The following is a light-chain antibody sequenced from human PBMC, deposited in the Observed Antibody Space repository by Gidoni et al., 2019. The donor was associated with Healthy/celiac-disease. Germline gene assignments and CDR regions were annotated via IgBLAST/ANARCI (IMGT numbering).Light chain of an antibody. J-gene: IGKJ1*01. CDR3: MQALQTAWT. V-gene: IGKV2-28*01. Sequence: EIVMTQSPLSLPVTPGEPASISCRSSQSLLHSNGYNYLDWYLQKPGQSPQLRIYLGSNRASGVPDRFSGSGSGTDFTLKISRVEAEDVGVYYCMQALQTAWTFGQGTKVEIK. CDR1: QSLLHSNGYNY. CDR2: LGS.